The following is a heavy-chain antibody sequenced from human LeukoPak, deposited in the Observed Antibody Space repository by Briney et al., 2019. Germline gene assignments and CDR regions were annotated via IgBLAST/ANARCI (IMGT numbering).Heavy chain of an antibody. CDR1: GFTFDDYA. D-gene: IGHD6-19*01. CDR3: AKNGAYIAVAGKLFDY. Sequence: GGSLRLSCAASGFTFDDYAMHWVRQAPGKGLEWVSGISWNSGSIGYADSVKGRFTISRDNAKNSLYLQMNSLRAEDTAVYYCAKNGAYIAVAGKLFDYWGQGTLVTVSS. CDR2: ISWNSGSI. J-gene: IGHJ4*02. V-gene: IGHV3-9*01.